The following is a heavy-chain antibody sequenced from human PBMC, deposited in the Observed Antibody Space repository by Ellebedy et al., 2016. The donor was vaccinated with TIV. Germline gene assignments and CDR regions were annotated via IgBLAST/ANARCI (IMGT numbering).Heavy chain of an antibody. D-gene: IGHD3/OR15-3a*01. CDR2: ISYDSKNI. J-gene: IGHJ4*02. CDR3: TSPLGGLVTKRAYFDY. V-gene: IGHV3-30*03. CDR1: GFTFNTYA. Sequence: GGSLRLSXVGSGFTFNTYAIHWVRQAPGKGLEWVAVISYDSKNISYVDSVKGRFTISRDNSKRTVYLQMNSLKTEDSAVYFCTSPLGGLVTKRAYFDYWGPGTLVTVS.